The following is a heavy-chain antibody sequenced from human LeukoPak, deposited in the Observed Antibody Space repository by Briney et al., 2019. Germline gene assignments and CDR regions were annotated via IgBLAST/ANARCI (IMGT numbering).Heavy chain of an antibody. Sequence: ASVTVSCKSSGYTFTSYDINWVRQATGQGLEWMGWMNPNSGSTGYAQKFQGRVTITRNTSISTAYMELSGLRSEDTAVYYCARGRSTGYPYYFEYWGQGTLVTVSS. D-gene: IGHD5-12*01. CDR3: ARGRSTGYPYYFEY. J-gene: IGHJ4*02. CDR2: MNPNSGST. CDR1: GYTFTSYD. V-gene: IGHV1-8*03.